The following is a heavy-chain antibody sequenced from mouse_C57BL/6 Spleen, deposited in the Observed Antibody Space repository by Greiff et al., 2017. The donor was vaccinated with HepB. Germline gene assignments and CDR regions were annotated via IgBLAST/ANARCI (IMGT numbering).Heavy chain of an antibody. CDR1: GYSFTDYN. D-gene: IGHD2-2*01. CDR3: ARYGYDRGTFDY. J-gene: IGHJ2*01. V-gene: IGHV1-39*01. Sequence: EVQLQQSGPELVKPGASVKISCKASGYSFTDYNMNWVKQSNGKSLEWIGVINPNYGTTNYNQKFKGKATLPVDQSYSTAYMQLTSLTSEDSAVYYCARYGYDRGTFDYWGQGTTLTVSS. CDR2: INPNYGTT.